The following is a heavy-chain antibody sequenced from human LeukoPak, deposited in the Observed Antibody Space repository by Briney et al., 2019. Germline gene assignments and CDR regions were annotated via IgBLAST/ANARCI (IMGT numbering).Heavy chain of an antibody. CDR1: GGSISSYY. CDR3: ARVDDYHPYYFDY. CDR2: IYYSGST. D-gene: IGHD5-24*01. J-gene: IGHJ4*02. Sequence: SETLSLTCTVSGGSISSYYWSWIRQPPGKGLEWIGYIYYSGSTNYNPSLKSRVTISVDTSKNQFSLKLSSVTAADTAVYYCARVDDYHPYYFDYWGQGTLVTVSP. V-gene: IGHV4-59*01.